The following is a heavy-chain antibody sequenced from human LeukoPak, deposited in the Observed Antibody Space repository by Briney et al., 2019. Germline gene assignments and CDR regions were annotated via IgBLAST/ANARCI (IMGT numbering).Heavy chain of an antibody. V-gene: IGHV1-18*01. CDR3: ARDPSIAVAGRGAFDI. D-gene: IGHD6-19*01. Sequence: GASVTVSFTASGYTFTIYGISWVRQAPGQGLEWMGWISAYNGNTNYAQKLQGRVTMTTDTSTSTAYMELRSLRSDDTAVYYCARDPSIAVAGRGAFDIWGQGTMVTVSS. J-gene: IGHJ3*02. CDR1: GYTFTIYG. CDR2: ISAYNGNT.